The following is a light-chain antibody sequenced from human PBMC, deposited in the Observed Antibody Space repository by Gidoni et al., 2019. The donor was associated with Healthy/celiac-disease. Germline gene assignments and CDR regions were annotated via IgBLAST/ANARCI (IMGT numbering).Light chain of an antibody. CDR3: QQRGNT. CDR2: DAS. Sequence: ESVLTQSPATLSLSPGARATLACRASQSVSSYLAWYQQKPGQAPRLLIYDASNGATDIPARFSGSGSGTDFTLTIGSLEPEDFAVFYCQQRGNTFGGGTKVEIK. CDR1: QSVSSY. V-gene: IGKV3-11*01. J-gene: IGKJ4*01.